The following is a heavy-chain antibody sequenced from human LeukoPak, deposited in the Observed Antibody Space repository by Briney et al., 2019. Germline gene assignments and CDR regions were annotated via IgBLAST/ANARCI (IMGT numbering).Heavy chain of an antibody. CDR3: ARASRGWLVRSWFDP. D-gene: IGHD6-19*01. J-gene: IGHJ5*02. V-gene: IGHV4-34*01. CDR1: GGSFSGYY. Sequence: SGTLSLTCAVYGGSFSGYYWSWIRQPPGKGLEWIGEINHSGSTNYNPSLKSRVTISVDTSKNQFSLKLSSVTAADTAVYYCARASRGWLVRSWFDPWGQGTLVTVSS. CDR2: INHSGST.